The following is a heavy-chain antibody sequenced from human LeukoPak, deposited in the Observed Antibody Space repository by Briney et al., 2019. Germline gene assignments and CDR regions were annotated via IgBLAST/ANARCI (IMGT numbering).Heavy chain of an antibody. J-gene: IGHJ6*02. CDR2: IDPSDSYT. CDR1: GYSFISYW. Sequence: GESLKISCKGSGYSFISYWISWVRQMPGKGLEWMGRIDPSDSYTNYSPSFQGHVTISADKSISTAYLQWSSLKASDTAMYYCVNYYYGMDVWGQGTTVTVSS. V-gene: IGHV5-10-1*01. CDR3: VNYYYGMDV.